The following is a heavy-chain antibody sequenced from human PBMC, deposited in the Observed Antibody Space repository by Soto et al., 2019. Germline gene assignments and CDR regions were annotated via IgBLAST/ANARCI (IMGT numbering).Heavy chain of an antibody. CDR3: ARGKPSGYRFGPRNFFYYRLDV. Sequence: SRTCAAFSASLGHHYSAWIRQSPDKALDWIGEVHPCGSADYNPSLKSRLTLSLDTSKNQFSPNVASVTAADTAVYFCARGKPSGYRFGPRNFFYYRLDVWGPGTTVT. J-gene: IGHJ6*02. V-gene: IGHV4-34*01. D-gene: IGHD5-18*01. CDR1: SASLGHHY. CDR2: VHPCGSA.